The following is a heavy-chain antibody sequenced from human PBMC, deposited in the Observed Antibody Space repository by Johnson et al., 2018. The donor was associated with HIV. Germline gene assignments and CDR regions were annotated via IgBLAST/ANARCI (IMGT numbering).Heavy chain of an antibody. CDR1: GFTFSSYG. J-gene: IGHJ3*02. D-gene: IGHD2-8*02. CDR3: ARSGLFVLVVYAPDVFDI. Sequence: QVQLVESGGGVVQPGGSLRLSCAASGFTFSSYGMHWVRQAPGKGLEWVAIISYDGSNKYYADSVKGRFTISRDNSKNTLFLQMNSLRAEDTAVYYCARSGLFVLVVYAPDVFDIWGQGTMVTVSS. CDR2: ISYDGSNK. V-gene: IGHV3-30*03.